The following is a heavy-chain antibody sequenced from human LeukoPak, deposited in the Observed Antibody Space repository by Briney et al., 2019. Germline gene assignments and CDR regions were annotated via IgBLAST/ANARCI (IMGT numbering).Heavy chain of an antibody. CDR1: GGSISSYY. CDR3: AGWHCSRGTCYYLDY. V-gene: IGHV4-59*01. D-gene: IGHD2-2*01. CDR2: IYYNGRT. J-gene: IGHJ4*02. Sequence: SETLSLTCAVSGGSISSYYWSWIRQSPGRGLEYIGHIYYNGRTDYNPSLKSRVTISVDTSRNQFSLKLNSVTAADTAVYFCAGWHCSRGTCYYLDYWGQGTLVTVSS.